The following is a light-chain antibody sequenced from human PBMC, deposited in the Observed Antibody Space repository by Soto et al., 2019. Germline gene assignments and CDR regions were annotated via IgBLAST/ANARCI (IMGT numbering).Light chain of an antibody. V-gene: IGKV3-11*01. Sequence: EIVLTQSPATLSLSPGERATLSCRASQSVNSYLAWYQQKPGQAPRLLIYDASNRATGIPARFSGSGSGTDFTLTISSLEPADFAVYYCQQRSNLPQTFGPGTKVAIK. CDR3: QQRSNLPQT. CDR1: QSVNSY. CDR2: DAS. J-gene: IGKJ3*01.